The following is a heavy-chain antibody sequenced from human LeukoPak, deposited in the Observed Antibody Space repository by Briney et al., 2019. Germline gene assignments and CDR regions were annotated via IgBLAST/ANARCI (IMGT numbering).Heavy chain of an antibody. V-gene: IGHV4-38-2*02. CDR2: IYHSGST. Sequence: SETLSLTCTVSGYSLSSGYYWGWIRQPPGKGLEWIGSIYHSGSTYYNPSLKSRVTVSVDTSKNQFSLKLSSVTAADTAVYYCARDGYYYYMDVWGKGTTVTVSS. CDR3: ARDGYYYYMDV. J-gene: IGHJ6*03. CDR1: GYSLSSGYY.